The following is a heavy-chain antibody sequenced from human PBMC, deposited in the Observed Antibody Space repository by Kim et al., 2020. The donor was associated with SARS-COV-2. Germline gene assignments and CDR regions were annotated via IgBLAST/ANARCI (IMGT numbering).Heavy chain of an antibody. CDR1: GVSFRSYM. Sequence: SETLSLTCAVNGVSFRSYMWSWLRQTPGKGLEWIGEVNPTGGTNYNPSLKSRLTISTDTSMNQVFLNLRSVAAADAAVYYCSRGFRFGYYLDYWGPGTGVTVSS. J-gene: IGHJ4*02. D-gene: IGHD1-26*01. V-gene: IGHV4-34*01. CDR3: SRGFRFGYYLDY. CDR2: VNPTGGT.